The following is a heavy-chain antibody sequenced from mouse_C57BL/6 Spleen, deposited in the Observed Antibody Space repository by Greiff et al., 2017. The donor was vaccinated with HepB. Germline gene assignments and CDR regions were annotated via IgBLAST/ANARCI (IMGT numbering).Heavy chain of an antibody. CDR2: IDPETGGT. CDR1: GYTFTDYE. J-gene: IGHJ2*01. Sequence: VHLVESGAELVRPGASVTLSCKASGYTFTDYEMHWVKQTPVHGLEWIGAIDPETGGTAYNQKFKGKAILTADKSSSTAYMELRSLTSEDSAVYYCTVYYYHYLDYWGQGTTLTVSS. V-gene: IGHV1-15*01. D-gene: IGHD1-1*01. CDR3: TVYYYHYLDY.